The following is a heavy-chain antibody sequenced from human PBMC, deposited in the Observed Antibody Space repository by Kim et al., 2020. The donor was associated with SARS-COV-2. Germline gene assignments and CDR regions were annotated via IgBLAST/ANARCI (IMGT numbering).Heavy chain of an antibody. V-gene: IGHV3-23*01. Sequence: GGSLRLSCAASGFTFSSYAMSWVRQAPGKGLEWVSSISSSGGTTYYADSVKGRFTISRDNSKNTLYLQMNSLRAEDTAVYYCAKNTVRVYGMDVWGQGTTVTVSS. D-gene: IGHD3-10*01. CDR2: ISSSGGTT. J-gene: IGHJ6*02. CDR3: AKNTVRVYGMDV. CDR1: GFTFSSYA.